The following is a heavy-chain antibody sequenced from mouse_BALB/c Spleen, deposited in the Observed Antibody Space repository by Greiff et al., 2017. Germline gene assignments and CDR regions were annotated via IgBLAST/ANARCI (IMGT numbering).Heavy chain of an antibody. CDR1: GYTFTSYV. CDR2: INPYNDGT. Sequence: EVQRQQSGPELVKPGASVKMSCKASGYTFTSYVMHWVKQKPGQGLEWIGYINPYNDGTKYNEKFKGKATLTSDKSSSTAYMELSSLTSEDSAVYYCARSGTTVVAKTLYFDYWGQGTTLTVSS. J-gene: IGHJ2*01. V-gene: IGHV1-14*01. CDR3: ARSGTTVVAKTLYFDY. D-gene: IGHD1-1*01.